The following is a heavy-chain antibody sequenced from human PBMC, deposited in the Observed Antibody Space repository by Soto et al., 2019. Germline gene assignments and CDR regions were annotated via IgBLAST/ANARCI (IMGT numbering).Heavy chain of an antibody. CDR2: IYWDDDK. J-gene: IGHJ3*02. D-gene: IGHD3-22*01. V-gene: IGHV2-5*02. CDR1: GFSLSTSGVG. Sequence: QITLKESGPTLVKPTQTLTLTCTFSGFSLSTSGVGVGGIRQRPGNPLEGLALIYWDDDKRYSPSLKSRLTNTKDNSKNQVILTLTNMDTVDTASDYCAQWYYDDSSGYYSFYAFDIWGQGTMVTVSS. CDR3: AQWYYDDSSGYYSFYAFDI.